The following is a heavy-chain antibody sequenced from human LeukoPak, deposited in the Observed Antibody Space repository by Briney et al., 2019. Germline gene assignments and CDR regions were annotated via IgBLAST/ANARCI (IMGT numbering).Heavy chain of an antibody. CDR2: ITGSGTST. J-gene: IGHJ4*02. CDR3: VIWGDYDVLTGYYVPDY. CDR1: GFTFSNYA. D-gene: IGHD3-9*01. Sequence: GASLRLPCVASGFTFSNYAMSWVRQAPGKGLEWVSAITGSGTSTYYADSLKGRFTISRDNSKNTVFLQMNSLRHEDTAIYYCVIWGDYDVLTGYYVPDYWGQGTLVTVSS. V-gene: IGHV3-23*01.